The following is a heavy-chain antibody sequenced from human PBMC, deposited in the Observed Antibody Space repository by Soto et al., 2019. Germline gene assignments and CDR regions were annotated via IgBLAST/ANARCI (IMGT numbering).Heavy chain of an antibody. CDR1: GYTFTSYY. Sequence: ASVKVSCKASGYTFTSYYMHWVRQAPGQGLEWMGIINPSGGSTSYAQKFQGRVTMTRDTSTSTVYMELSSLRSEDTAVYYCARDGITMVRGVPNLFDPWGQGTLVTVSS. D-gene: IGHD3-10*01. V-gene: IGHV1-46*01. CDR3: ARDGITMVRGVPNLFDP. CDR2: INPSGGST. J-gene: IGHJ5*02.